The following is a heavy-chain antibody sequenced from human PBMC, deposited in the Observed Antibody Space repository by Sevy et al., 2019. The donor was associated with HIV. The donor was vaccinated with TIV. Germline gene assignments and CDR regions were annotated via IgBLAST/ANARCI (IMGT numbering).Heavy chain of an antibody. V-gene: IGHV3-48*01. Sequence: GGSLRLSCAASGFTFSSYSMNWVRQAPGKGLEWVSYISSSSSTIYYTDSVKGRFTISSDNSKNSLYLQMNSLRAEDTAVYYCARDSSIVVVQAAMPFYYYYGMDVWGQGTTVTVSS. CDR3: ARDSSIVVVQAAMPFYYYYGMDV. CDR1: GFTFSSYS. J-gene: IGHJ6*02. CDR2: ISSSSSTI. D-gene: IGHD2-2*01.